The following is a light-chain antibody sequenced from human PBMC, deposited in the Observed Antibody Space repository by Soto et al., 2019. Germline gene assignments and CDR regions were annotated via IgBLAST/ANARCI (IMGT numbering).Light chain of an antibody. CDR1: QSISSGY. Sequence: ETVLTQSPGTLSLSPGERATLSCRASQSISSGYLAWYQQRPGQAPRLLISGASNRATGIPDRFSGSGSGTDFTLTISRREPEDLAVYYCQQYGGSPLVTFGGGTKVEIK. CDR2: GAS. V-gene: IGKV3-20*01. J-gene: IGKJ4*01. CDR3: QQYGGSPLVT.